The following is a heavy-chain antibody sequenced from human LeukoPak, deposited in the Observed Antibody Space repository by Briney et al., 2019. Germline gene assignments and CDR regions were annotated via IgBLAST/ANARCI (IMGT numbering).Heavy chain of an antibody. J-gene: IGHJ3*02. V-gene: IGHV3-48*01. CDR2: ISSSSSTI. CDR1: GFTFSSYS. Sequence: GGSLRLSCAASGFTFSSYSMNWVRQAPGKGLEWVSYISSSSSTIYYADSVKGRFTISRDNAKNSLYLQMNSLRAEDTAVYYCAREVIVVVPGARAFDIWGQGTMVTVSS. CDR3: AREVIVVVPGARAFDI. D-gene: IGHD2-2*01.